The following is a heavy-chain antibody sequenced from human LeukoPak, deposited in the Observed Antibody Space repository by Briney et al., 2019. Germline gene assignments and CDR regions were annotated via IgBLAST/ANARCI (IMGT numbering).Heavy chain of an antibody. CDR1: GGSFSIYA. CDR2: SIPSFGTA. V-gene: IGHV1-69*05. CDR3: ARDGVYDILTGSPTNNSFDP. J-gene: IGHJ5*02. Sequence: GSSVTVSFKASGGSFSIYAISLVRQGPGQGLGWMGVSIPSFGTANYAQKFKSRVKTTTDESTSTAYMEQSRLTSEDTAVYYCARDGVYDILTGSPTNNSFDPWGQGTLVTVSS. D-gene: IGHD3-9*01.